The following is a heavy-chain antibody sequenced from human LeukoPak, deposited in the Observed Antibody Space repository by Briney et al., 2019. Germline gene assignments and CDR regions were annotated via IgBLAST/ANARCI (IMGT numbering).Heavy chain of an antibody. CDR2: INPNSGGT. J-gene: IGHJ4*02. V-gene: IGHV1-2*02. D-gene: IGHD6-13*01. CDR3: ARDGSSSQFDY. CDR1: GYTFTGHS. Sequence: ASVKVSCKASGYTFTGHSMYWVRQAPGQGLEWMGWINPNSGGTNYAQKFQGRVTMTRDTSISTAYMELSRLRSDDTAVYYCARDGSSSQFDYWGQGTLVTVSS.